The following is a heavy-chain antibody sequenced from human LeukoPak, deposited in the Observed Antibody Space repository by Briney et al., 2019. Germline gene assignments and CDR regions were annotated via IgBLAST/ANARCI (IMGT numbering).Heavy chain of an antibody. CDR2: IIPIFGTA. Sequence: ASVKVSCKASGGTFSSYAISWVRPAPGQGLEWMGGIIPIFGTANYAQKFQGRVTITADESTSTAYMELSGLRSEDTAVYYCARDPRNRGPNWFDPWGQGTLVTVSS. CDR3: ARDPRNRGPNWFDP. J-gene: IGHJ5*02. CDR1: GGTFSSYA. D-gene: IGHD1-14*01. V-gene: IGHV1-69*01.